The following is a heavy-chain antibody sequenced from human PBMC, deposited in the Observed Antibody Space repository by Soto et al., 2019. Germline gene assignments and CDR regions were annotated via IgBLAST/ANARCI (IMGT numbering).Heavy chain of an antibody. V-gene: IGHV3-23*01. CDR1: GFTFSSYA. CDR2: ISGSGGST. CDR3: AKDGSLRFAMDV. D-gene: IGHD3-3*01. Sequence: PGGSLRLSXAASGFTFSSYAMSWVRQAPGKGLEWVSAISGSGGSTYYADSVKGRFTTSRDNSKNTLYLQMNSLRAEDTAVYYCAKDGSLRFAMDVWGQGTTVTVSS. J-gene: IGHJ6*02.